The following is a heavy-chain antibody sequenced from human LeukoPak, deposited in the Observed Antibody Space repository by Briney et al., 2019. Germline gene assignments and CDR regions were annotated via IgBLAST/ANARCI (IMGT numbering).Heavy chain of an antibody. CDR2: ISAYNGNT. CDR3: AREGWYSSGYYFDAFDI. J-gene: IGHJ3*02. Sequence: ASVKVSCKASGYTFTSYGISRVRQAPGQGLEWMGWISAYNGNTNYAQKLQGRVTMTTDTSTSTAYMELRSLRSDDTAVYYCAREGWYSSGYYFDAFDIWGQGTMVTVSS. V-gene: IGHV1-18*01. CDR1: GYTFTSYG. D-gene: IGHD3-22*01.